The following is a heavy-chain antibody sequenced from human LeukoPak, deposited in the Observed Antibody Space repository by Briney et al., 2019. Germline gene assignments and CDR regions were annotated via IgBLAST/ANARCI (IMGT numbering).Heavy chain of an antibody. CDR2: ISGSGGST. V-gene: IGHV3-23*01. CDR1: GFTFSSYA. Sequence: GGSLRLSCAASGFTFSSYAMSWVRQAPGKGLEWVSAISGSGGSTYYADSVKGRFTISRDNSKNTLYLQMNSLRAEDTAVYYCAKASVSSGWHYWYFDLWGRGTLVTVSS. J-gene: IGHJ2*01. D-gene: IGHD6-19*01. CDR3: AKASVSSGWHYWYFDL.